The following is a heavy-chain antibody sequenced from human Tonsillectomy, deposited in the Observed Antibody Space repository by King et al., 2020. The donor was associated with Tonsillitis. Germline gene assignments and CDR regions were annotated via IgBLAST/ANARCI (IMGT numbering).Heavy chain of an antibody. CDR3: ARTYYDFWSGYFDY. J-gene: IGHJ4*02. CDR1: GFTFSSYA. Sequence: VQLVESGGGLVQPGGSLRLSCAASGFTFSSYAMNWVRQAPGKGLEWVSAIRGSGGNTYYADSVKGRFTISRDNSKNTVYLHMNSLRAEDTAVYYCARTYYDFWSGYFDYWGQGTLVTVSS. V-gene: IGHV3-23*04. CDR2: IRGSGGNT. D-gene: IGHD3-3*01.